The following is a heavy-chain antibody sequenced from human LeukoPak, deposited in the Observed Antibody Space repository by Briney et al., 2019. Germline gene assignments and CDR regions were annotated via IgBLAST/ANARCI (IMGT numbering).Heavy chain of an antibody. D-gene: IGHD3-3*02. Sequence: LDTLSLTCAVSGYSISSNHWWGWIRQPPGKGLEWIGCIFYAGSTYYNPSLKSRVTMSVDTSKNQFSLRLSSVTAVDTAVYYCARIGPILGAAWVDYWGQGTLFSLSS. CDR2: IFYAGST. J-gene: IGHJ4*02. V-gene: IGHV4-28*01. CDR1: GYSISSNHW. CDR3: ARIGPILGAAWVDY.